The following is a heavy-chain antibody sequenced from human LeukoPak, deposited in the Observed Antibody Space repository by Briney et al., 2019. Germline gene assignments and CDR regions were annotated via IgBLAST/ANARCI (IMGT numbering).Heavy chain of an antibody. CDR3: AREKALLWFGELLPTSYYGMDV. J-gene: IGHJ6*02. V-gene: IGHV3-11*01. CDR2: ISSSGSTI. D-gene: IGHD3-10*01. CDR1: GFTFSDYY. Sequence: GGSLRLSCVASGFTFSDYYMSWIRQAPGKGLEWVSYISSSGSTIYYADSVKGRFTISRDNAKNSLYLQMNSLRAEDTAVYYCAREKALLWFGELLPTSYYGMDVWGQGTTVTVSS.